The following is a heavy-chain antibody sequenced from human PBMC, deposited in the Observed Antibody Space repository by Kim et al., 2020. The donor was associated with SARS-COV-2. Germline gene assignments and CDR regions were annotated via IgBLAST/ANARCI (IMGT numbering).Heavy chain of an antibody. CDR2: ITGSGDGT. Sequence: GGSLRLSCAASGFTFSDYAMTWVRQAPGKGLEWVSAITGSGDGTYYADSVKGRFTISRANSETTLYLQMNSLRAEDTTVYYCAKTLTMRYCSSTSCPHYDYWGQGTLVTVTS. J-gene: IGHJ4*02. CDR1: GFTFSDYA. V-gene: IGHV3-23*01. D-gene: IGHD2-2*01. CDR3: AKTLTMRYCSSTSCPHYDY.